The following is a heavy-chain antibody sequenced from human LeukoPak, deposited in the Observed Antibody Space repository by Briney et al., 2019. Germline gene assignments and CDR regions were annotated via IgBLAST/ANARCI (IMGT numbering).Heavy chain of an antibody. CDR1: GYTFSGYF. CDR2: INPNSGGT. CDR3: ARGIYSYATPFDY. V-gene: IGHV1-2*02. J-gene: IGHJ4*02. Sequence: ASVKVSCKASGYTFSGYFIHWVRQAPGQGLEWMGWINPNSGGTSYAQNFQRRFTVTRDTSITTAYMELSRLRSDDTAVYFCARGIYSYATPFDYWGQGTLVTVSS. D-gene: IGHD2-15*01.